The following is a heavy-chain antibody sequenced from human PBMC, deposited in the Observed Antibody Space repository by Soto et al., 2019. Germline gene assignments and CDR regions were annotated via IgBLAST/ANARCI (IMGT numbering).Heavy chain of an antibody. J-gene: IGHJ3*01. Sequence: PGESLKISCKGSGYSFTSYWIGWVRQMPGKGLEWMGIIYPGDSDTRYSPSFQGQVTISADKSISTAYLQWSSLKASDTAMYYCARQKDYDTLTGASDAFDVWGQGTMVTVSS. CDR2: IYPGDSDT. CDR3: ARQKDYDTLTGASDAFDV. V-gene: IGHV5-51*01. CDR1: GYSFTSYW. D-gene: IGHD3-9*01.